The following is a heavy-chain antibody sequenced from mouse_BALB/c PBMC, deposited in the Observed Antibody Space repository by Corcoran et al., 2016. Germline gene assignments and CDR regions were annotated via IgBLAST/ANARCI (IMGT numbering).Heavy chain of an antibody. J-gene: IGHJ3*01. CDR2: IWWDDDK. CDR3: ARRSKLGWFAY. D-gene: IGHD4-1*01. V-gene: IGHV8-8*01. CDR1: GFSLNTSGMG. Sequence: QVTLKESGPGILKPSQNLSLKCSFSGFSLNTSGMGVGWIRQPSGKGLEWLAHIWWDDDKYYNQSLKSQLTISKDTSRNQVFLKITSVDTADTSTYYCARRSKLGWFAYWGQGTLVTVSA.